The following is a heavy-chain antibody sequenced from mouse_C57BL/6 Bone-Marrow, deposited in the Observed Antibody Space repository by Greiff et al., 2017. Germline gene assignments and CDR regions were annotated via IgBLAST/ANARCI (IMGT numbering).Heavy chain of an antibody. CDR1: GFTFSSYG. V-gene: IGHV5-6*01. J-gene: IGHJ2*01. D-gene: IGHD2-4*01. CDR2: ISSGGSYT. CDR3: ARHEMITTGDD. Sequence: EVKLMESGGDLVKPGGSLKLSCAASGFTFSSYGMSWVRQTPDKRLEWVATISSGGSYTYYPDSVKGRFTISRDNAKNTLYLQMSSLKSEDTAMYYCARHEMITTGDDWGQGTTLTVSS.